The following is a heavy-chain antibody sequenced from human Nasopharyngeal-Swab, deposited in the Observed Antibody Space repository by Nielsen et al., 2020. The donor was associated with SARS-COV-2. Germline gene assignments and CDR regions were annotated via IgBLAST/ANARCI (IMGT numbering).Heavy chain of an antibody. Sequence: ASVKVSCQASGYTFTSYDINWVRQATGQGLEWMGWMNPNSGNTGYAQKFQGRVTMTRNTSISTAYMELSSLRSEDTAVYYCAIFSGYDALGAFDIWGQGTMVTVSS. D-gene: IGHD5-12*01. CDR2: MNPNSGNT. V-gene: IGHV1-8*01. J-gene: IGHJ3*02. CDR3: AIFSGYDALGAFDI. CDR1: GYTFTSYD.